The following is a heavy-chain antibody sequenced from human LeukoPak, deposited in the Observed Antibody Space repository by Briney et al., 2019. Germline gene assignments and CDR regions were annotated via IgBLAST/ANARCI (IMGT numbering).Heavy chain of an antibody. CDR2: INPSGDTT. CDR3: ARGDSAPDY. J-gene: IGHJ4*02. Sequence: ASVKVSCKASGYTFTSYGISWVRQAPGQGLEWMGVINPSGDTTTYAQRFQGRVTMTRDTSTTTLYMELSSLRPEDTAVYYCARGDSAPDYWGQGTLVTVSS. V-gene: IGHV1-46*01. CDR1: GYTFTSYG.